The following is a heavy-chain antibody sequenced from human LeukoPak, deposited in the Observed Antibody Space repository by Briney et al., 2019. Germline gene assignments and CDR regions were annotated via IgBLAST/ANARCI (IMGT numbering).Heavy chain of an antibody. CDR3: ARHFSSSWYNFDY. CDR1: GFTFSSYS. CDR2: ISSSSSTI. Sequence: GGSLRLSCAASGFTFSSYSMNWVRQAPGKGLEWVSYISSSSSTIYYADSVRGRFTISRDNAKNSLYLQMNSLRADDTAVYYCARHFSSSWYNFDYWGQGTLVTVSS. D-gene: IGHD6-13*01. V-gene: IGHV3-48*01. J-gene: IGHJ4*02.